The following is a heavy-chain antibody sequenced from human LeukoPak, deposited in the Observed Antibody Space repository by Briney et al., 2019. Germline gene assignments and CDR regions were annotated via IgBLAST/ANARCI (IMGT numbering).Heavy chain of an antibody. J-gene: IGHJ3*02. CDR3: ATYEYYDFWSGSSDAFDI. CDR1: GLTFSRDW. D-gene: IGHD3-3*01. CDR2: IKQDGSEK. Sequence: GGSLRLSCEASGLTFSRDWMGWVRQAPGKGLEWVANIKQDGSEKYYVDSVKGRFTISRDNAKNSLYLQMNSLRAEDTAVYYCATYEYYDFWSGSSDAFDIWGQGTMVTVSS. V-gene: IGHV3-7*01.